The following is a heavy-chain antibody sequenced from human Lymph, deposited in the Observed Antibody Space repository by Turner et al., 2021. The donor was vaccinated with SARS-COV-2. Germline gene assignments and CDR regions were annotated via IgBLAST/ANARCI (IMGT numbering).Heavy chain of an antibody. V-gene: IGHV3-53*02. J-gene: IGHJ3*02. CDR3: ARDLGPLAFDI. CDR1: GFTVSSNY. CDR2: IYIGGTT. Sequence: EVQLVETGGGLIQPGGSLSLSCSASGFTVSSNYMCWVRQAPGKGLEWFSVIYIGGTTYYADSVKGRFTISRDNSKNTLYLQMNSLRAEDTAVYYCARDLGPLAFDIWGQGTMVTVSS.